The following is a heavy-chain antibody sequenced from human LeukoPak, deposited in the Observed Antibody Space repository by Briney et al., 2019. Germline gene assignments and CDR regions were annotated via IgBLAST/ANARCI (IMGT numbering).Heavy chain of an antibody. CDR2: IYTGGST. CDR1: GGSISSGSYY. Sequence: TLSLTCTVSGGSISSGSYYWSWIRQPAGKGLEWIGRIYTGGSTNYNPSLKSRVTISVDTSKNQFSLKLSSVTAADTAVYYCARESEYSSSNYYYYGMDVWGQGTTVTVSS. CDR3: ARESEYSSSNYYYYGMDV. J-gene: IGHJ6*02. V-gene: IGHV4-61*02. D-gene: IGHD6-6*01.